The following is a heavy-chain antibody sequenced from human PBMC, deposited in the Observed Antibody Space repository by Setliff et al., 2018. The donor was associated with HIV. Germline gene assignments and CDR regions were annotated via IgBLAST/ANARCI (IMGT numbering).Heavy chain of an antibody. CDR1: GFTFTDYW. V-gene: IGHV3-74*01. Sequence: GGSLRVSCAASGFTFTDYWMHWVRQVPGQGLVWVSRINVDGSSISYADSVKGRFTISRDNAKNTLFLQMNSLRAEDTAVYYCARLPQDVRSSIDFWGQGTLVTVSS. CDR2: INVDGSSI. D-gene: IGHD6-6*01. CDR3: ARLPQDVRSSIDF. J-gene: IGHJ4*02.